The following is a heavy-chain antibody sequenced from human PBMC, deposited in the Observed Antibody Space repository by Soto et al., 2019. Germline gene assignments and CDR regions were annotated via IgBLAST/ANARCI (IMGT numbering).Heavy chain of an antibody. CDR2: INPNRGGT. CDR3: ARAPDALPYYYYGMDV. Sequence: GASVKVSCKASGYTFTGYYMHWVRQAPGQGLEWMGWINPNRGGTNYAQKFQGWVTMTRDTSISTAYMELSRLRSDDTAVYYCARAPDALPYYYYGMDVWGQGTTVTVSS. J-gene: IGHJ6*02. V-gene: IGHV1-2*04. CDR1: GYTFTGYY.